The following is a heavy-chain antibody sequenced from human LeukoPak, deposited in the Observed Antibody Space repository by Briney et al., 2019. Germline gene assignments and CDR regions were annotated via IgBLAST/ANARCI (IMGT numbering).Heavy chain of an antibody. CDR3: ARGFGYNRNTLSRYYYYMDV. CDR2: INHSGST. V-gene: IGHV4-34*01. D-gene: IGHD1-14*01. Sequence: PSETLSLTCAVYGGSFSGYYWSWIRQPPGKGLEWIGKINHSGSTNYNPSLKSRVTISVDTSKNQFFLKLSSVTAADTAVYYCARGFGYNRNTLSRYYYYMDVWGKGTTVTVSS. CDR1: GGSFSGYY. J-gene: IGHJ6*03.